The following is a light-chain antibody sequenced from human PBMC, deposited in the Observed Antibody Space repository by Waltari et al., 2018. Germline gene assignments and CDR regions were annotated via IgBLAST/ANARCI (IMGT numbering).Light chain of an antibody. V-gene: IGLV2-8*01. Sequence: QSALTQPPSASGSPGQSVTISCTGTSSDVGGYNYVSWYQQHPGKAPKLMIYEVNKRPSGVPDRFSGSKSGNTASLTVSGLQAEDEADYYCSSDAVINNLMFGGGTKLTVL. CDR2: EVN. CDR3: SSDAVINNLM. J-gene: IGLJ3*02. CDR1: SSDVGGYNY.